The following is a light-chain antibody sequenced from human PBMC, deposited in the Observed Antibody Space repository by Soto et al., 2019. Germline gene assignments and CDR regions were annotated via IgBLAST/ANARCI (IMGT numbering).Light chain of an antibody. CDR2: EVS. V-gene: IGLV2-14*01. Sequence: QSALTQPASVSGSPGQSITISCTGTSSDVGGYNYVSWYQQHPGKAPKLMIYEVSNRPSGVSNRSSGAKSGNTASLTISGLHAEDEAGYYRSSYTSSSTRVFGVGTKLTVL. CDR3: SSYTSSSTRV. CDR1: SSDVGGYNY. J-gene: IGLJ3*02.